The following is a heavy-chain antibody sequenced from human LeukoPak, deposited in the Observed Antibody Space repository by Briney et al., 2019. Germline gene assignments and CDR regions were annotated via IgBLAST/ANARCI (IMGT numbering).Heavy chain of an antibody. CDR2: IYSGGST. CDR1: GFTVSSNY. V-gene: IGHV3-53*05. CDR3: AKESYDSSGYPREAFDI. J-gene: IGHJ3*02. D-gene: IGHD3-22*01. Sequence: GGSLRLSCAASGFTVSSNYMSWVRQAPGKGLEWVSVIYSGGSTYYADSVKGRFTISRDNSKNTLYLQMNSLRAEDTAVYYCAKESYDSSGYPREAFDIWGQGTMVTVSS.